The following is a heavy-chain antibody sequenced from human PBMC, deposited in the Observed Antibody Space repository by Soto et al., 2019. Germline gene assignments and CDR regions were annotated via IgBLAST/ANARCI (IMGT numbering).Heavy chain of an antibody. CDR3: ARSAGWYAVHS. CDR1: GDSVSSLYY. CDR2: VFHTGTT. D-gene: IGHD6-19*01. J-gene: IGHJ4*02. V-gene: IGHV4-4*02. Sequence: QVQLQELGPGLVKPSGTLSLTCAVSGDSVSSLYYWCWVRQPPGKGLEWIGEVFHTGTTSYNPSLRSRVTISMDKSNNQFSLDLSSVTAADTAVYFCARSAGWYAVHSWGPGTLVIVSS.